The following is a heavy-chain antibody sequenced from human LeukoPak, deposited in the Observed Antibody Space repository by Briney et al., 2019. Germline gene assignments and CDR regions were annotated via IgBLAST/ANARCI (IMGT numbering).Heavy chain of an antibody. V-gene: IGHV1-2*02. Sequence: WASVKVSCEASGYTFTGYYMHWVRQAPGQGLEWMGWINPNSGGTNYAQKFQGRVTMTRDTSISTAYMELSRLRSDDTAVYYCARDGSFQSETYFDYWGQGTLVTVSS. D-gene: IGHD3-10*01. CDR2: INPNSGGT. J-gene: IGHJ4*02. CDR3: ARDGSFQSETYFDY. CDR1: GYTFTGYY.